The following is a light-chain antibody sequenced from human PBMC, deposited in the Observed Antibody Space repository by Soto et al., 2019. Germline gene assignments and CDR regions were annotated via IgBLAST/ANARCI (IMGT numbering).Light chain of an antibody. J-gene: IGKJ1*01. V-gene: IGKV3-11*01. CDR1: QSISSY. CDR2: EAS. CDR3: QHYNNYSQA. Sequence: VYPVSPPTLSLSTGERATLSCRASQSISSYLAWYQQKPGQAPKLLIYEASNITTGIPARFSGSGSGTDFTLTISSLQPDDFAAYYCQHYNNYSQAFGQGTKVDI.